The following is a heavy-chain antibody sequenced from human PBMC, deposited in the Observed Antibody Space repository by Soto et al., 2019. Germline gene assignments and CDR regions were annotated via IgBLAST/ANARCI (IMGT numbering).Heavy chain of an antibody. CDR2: MNPNSGNT. D-gene: IGHD3-3*01. CDR3: ARGRSIGGSGYLSLLDY. J-gene: IGHJ4*02. Sequence: ASVKVSCKASGYTFTSYDINWVRQATGQGLEWMGWMNPNSGNTGYAQKFQGRVTMTRNTSISTAYMELSSLRSEDTAVYYCARGRSIGGSGYLSLLDYWGQGTLVTVSS. CDR1: GYTFTSYD. V-gene: IGHV1-8*01.